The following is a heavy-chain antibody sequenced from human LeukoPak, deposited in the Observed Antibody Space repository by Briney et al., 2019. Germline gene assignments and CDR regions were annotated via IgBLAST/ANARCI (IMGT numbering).Heavy chain of an antibody. J-gene: IGHJ4*02. CDR1: GFTFRIYG. CDR3: ARATRNGYDY. D-gene: IGHD5-24*01. CDR2: ISHTSDSI. V-gene: IGHV3-48*01. Sequence: GSLRLSCVASGFTFRIYGMNWVRQAPGKGPEWVSYISHTSDSILYADSVKGRFTMSRDNAKKSLYLQMNSLRAEDSAVYHCARATRNGYDYWGQGTLVTVSS.